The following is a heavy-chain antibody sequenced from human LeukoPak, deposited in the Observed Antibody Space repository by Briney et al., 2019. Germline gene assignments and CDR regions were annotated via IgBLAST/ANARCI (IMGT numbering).Heavy chain of an antibody. J-gene: IGHJ4*02. CDR3: ARVRDLYRDY. Sequence: NPGGSLRLSCAASGFTFSSYTMNWVRQAPGKGLEWVSSISGSSTYTFYADSVMGRFTISRDNAKNSLYLHMSSLRAEDTAAYYCARVRDLYRDYWGQGILVTVSS. CDR1: GFTFSSYT. D-gene: IGHD5-12*01. CDR2: ISGSSTYT. V-gene: IGHV3-21*01.